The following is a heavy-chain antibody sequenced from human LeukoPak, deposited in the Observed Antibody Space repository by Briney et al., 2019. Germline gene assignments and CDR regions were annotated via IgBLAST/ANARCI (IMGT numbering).Heavy chain of an antibody. V-gene: IGHV4-34*01. CDR3: ARRSGYSYGYATDY. J-gene: IGHJ4*02. CDR1: GGSFSGYY. CDR2: INHNGST. Sequence: PSETLSLTCAVYGGSFSGYYWSWIRQPPGKGLEWIGEINHNGSTNYNPSLKSRVTISVDTSKNQFSLKLSSVTAADTAVYYCARRSGYSYGYATDYWGQGTLVTVSS. D-gene: IGHD5-18*01.